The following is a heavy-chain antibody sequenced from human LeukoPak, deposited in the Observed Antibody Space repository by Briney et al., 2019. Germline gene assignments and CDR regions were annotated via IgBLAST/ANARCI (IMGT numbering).Heavy chain of an antibody. Sequence: PGGSLRLSCAASGFTFSSYGMSWVRQAPGKGLEWVSAISGSGGSTYYADSVKGRFTISRDNAKNSLYLQMNSLRAEDTAVYYCARVPNMDVPYWGQGTLVTVSS. CDR3: ARVPNMDVPY. D-gene: IGHD2-2*03. J-gene: IGHJ4*02. V-gene: IGHV3-23*01. CDR1: GFTFSSYG. CDR2: ISGSGGST.